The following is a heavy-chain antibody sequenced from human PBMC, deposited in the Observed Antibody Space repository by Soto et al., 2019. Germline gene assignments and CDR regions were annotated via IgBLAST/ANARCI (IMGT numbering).Heavy chain of an antibody. CDR2: ISYSGTT. CDR3: ARTNYDYVWGSYRFDY. D-gene: IGHD3-16*02. Sequence: SETLSLTCTVSGGSVNSGDYYWSWIRQPPGKGLDWIGYISYSGTTYYKPSLRSRITISLHTSKNQFSLRLASVTAADTAVYYCARTNYDYVWGSYRFDYWGQVTLVTVSS. J-gene: IGHJ4*02. CDR1: GGSVNSGDYY. V-gene: IGHV4-30-4*01.